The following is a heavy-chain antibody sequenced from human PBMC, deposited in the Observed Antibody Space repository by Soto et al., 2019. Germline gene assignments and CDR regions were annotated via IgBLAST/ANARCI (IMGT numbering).Heavy chain of an antibody. V-gene: IGHV4-59*12. D-gene: IGHD5-12*01. CDR1: GGSISSYY. CDR2: IYYSGST. Sequence: SETLSLTCTVSGGSISSYYWSWIRQPPGKGLEWIGYIYYSGSTYYNPSLKSRVTISVDRSKNQFSLKLSSVTAADTAVYYCASYIVATIRGGWFDPWGQGTLVTVSS. J-gene: IGHJ5*02. CDR3: ASYIVATIRGGWFDP.